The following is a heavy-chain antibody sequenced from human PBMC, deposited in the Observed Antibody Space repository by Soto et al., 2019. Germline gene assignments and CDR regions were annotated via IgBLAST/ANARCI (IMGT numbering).Heavy chain of an antibody. CDR3: ARHEYSSSPFDY. J-gene: IGHJ4*02. CDR1: GYSFTSYW. V-gene: IGHV5-10-1*01. CDR2: IDPSDSYT. D-gene: IGHD6-6*01. Sequence: GESLKISCKGSGYSFTSYWISWVRQMPGKGLEWVGRIDPSDSYTNYSPSFQGHVTISADKSISTAYLQWSSLKASDTAMYYCARHEYSSSPFDYWGQGTLVTVSS.